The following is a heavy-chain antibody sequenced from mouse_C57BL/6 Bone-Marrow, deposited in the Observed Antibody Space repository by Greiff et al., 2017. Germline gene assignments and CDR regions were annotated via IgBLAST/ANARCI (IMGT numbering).Heavy chain of an antibody. V-gene: IGHV5-17*01. J-gene: IGHJ4*01. Sequence: EVMLVESGGGLVKPGGSLTLSCAASGFTFSDYGMHWVRQAPEKGLEWVAYISSGSSTIYYADTVKGRCTISRDNAKNTLFLQMTSLRSDDTDMDYCARRRGLRRAMDYWGQGTSVTVSS. CDR1: GFTFSDYG. CDR3: ARRRGLRRAMDY. CDR2: ISSGSSTI. D-gene: IGHD2-4*01.